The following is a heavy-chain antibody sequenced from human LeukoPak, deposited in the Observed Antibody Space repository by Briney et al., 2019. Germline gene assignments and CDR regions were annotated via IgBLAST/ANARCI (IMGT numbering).Heavy chain of an antibody. Sequence: SVKVSCKASGFTFTSSAMQWVRQARGQRLEWIGWIDVGSGNTNYAQKFQERVTITRDMSTSTAYMELSSLRSEDTAVYYCAASGKRDYNYYYGMDVWGQGTTVTVSS. D-gene: IGHD4-23*01. CDR1: GFTFTSSA. CDR3: AASGKRDYNYYYGMDV. J-gene: IGHJ6*02. CDR2: IDVGSGNT. V-gene: IGHV1-58*02.